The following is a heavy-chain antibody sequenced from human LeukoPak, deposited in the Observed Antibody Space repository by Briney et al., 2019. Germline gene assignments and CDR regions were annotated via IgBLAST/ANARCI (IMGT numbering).Heavy chain of an antibody. Sequence: PSETLSLTCTVSGGSISSYYWSWIRQPPGKGLEWIGYIYYSGSTNYNPSLKSRVTISVDTSKNQFSLKLSSVTAADTAVYYCARDRVTMVRGPWDVWGQGTTVTVSS. CDR3: ARDRVTMVRGPWDV. V-gene: IGHV4-59*01. CDR1: GGSISSYY. D-gene: IGHD3-10*01. J-gene: IGHJ6*02. CDR2: IYYSGST.